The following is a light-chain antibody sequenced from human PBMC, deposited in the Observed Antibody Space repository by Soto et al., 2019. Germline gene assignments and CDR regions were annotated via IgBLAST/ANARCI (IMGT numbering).Light chain of an antibody. CDR3: QTWATVPDWV. V-gene: IGLV4-69*01. Sequence: QPVLTQSPSASASLGASVKRTCTLSSGHSTYAIAWHQQQPEKGPRYLMKLDSDGSHSKGDGIPDRFSGSSSGAERYLTISSLQSEDEADYYCQTWATVPDWVFGGGTKLTVL. CDR2: LDSDGSH. CDR1: SGHSTYA. J-gene: IGLJ3*02.